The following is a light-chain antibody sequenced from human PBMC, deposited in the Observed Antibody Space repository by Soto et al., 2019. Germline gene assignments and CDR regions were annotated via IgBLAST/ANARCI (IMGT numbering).Light chain of an antibody. Sequence: QSALTQPASVSGSPGQSITISCTGTSSDIGGYNYVSWYQQHPGKAPKLMIYEVSNRPSGVSNRFPGSKSCNTASLTISGLQAEDEADYYCSSYTRSTTGVFGGGTKLTVL. CDR1: SSDIGGYNY. V-gene: IGLV2-14*01. J-gene: IGLJ3*02. CDR2: EVS. CDR3: SSYTRSTTGV.